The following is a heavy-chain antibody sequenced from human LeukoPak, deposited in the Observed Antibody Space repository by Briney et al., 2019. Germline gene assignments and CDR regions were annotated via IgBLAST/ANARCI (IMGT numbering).Heavy chain of an antibody. J-gene: IGHJ3*01. Sequence: PGGSLRLSCAASGFTFSNYWMHWVRQAPGKGLEWVSGISGSGAKTYYADSVKGRFTISRDNSKNTLFLQMNSLRAEDTAVYYCAKEARGWELPDAFDFWGQGTMVTVS. D-gene: IGHD1-26*01. V-gene: IGHV3-23*01. CDR1: GFTFSNYW. CDR2: ISGSGAKT. CDR3: AKEARGWELPDAFDF.